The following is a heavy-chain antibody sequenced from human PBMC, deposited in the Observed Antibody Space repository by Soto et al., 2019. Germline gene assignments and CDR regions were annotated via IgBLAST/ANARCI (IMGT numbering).Heavy chain of an antibody. CDR1: GGSISSYY. V-gene: IGHV4-59*12. D-gene: IGHD2-21*02. CDR2: INYSGST. Sequence: AESLSLTCAVSGGSISSYYWSWIRQPPGKGLEWIGEINYSGSTNYNPSLKSRVTISVDTSKNQFSLKLSSVTAADTAVYYCARGHIVVVAATRQPPDYWGQGTLVTVPQ. CDR3: ARGHIVVVAATRQPPDY. J-gene: IGHJ4*02.